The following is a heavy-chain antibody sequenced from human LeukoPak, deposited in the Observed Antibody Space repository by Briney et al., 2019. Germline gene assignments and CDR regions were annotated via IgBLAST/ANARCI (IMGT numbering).Heavy chain of an antibody. V-gene: IGHV4-59*01. D-gene: IGHD2-8*01. J-gene: IGHJ3*02. CDR2: TYYIGNT. CDR1: GGSISSYY. Sequence: SETLSLTCTVSGGSISSYYWSWIRQPPGKGLEWIGHTYYIGNTNYNPSLKSRVTISVDTSKNQFSLDLSSVTAADTAVYYCARGMLIVPSAPRRAFDIWGQGTMVTVSS. CDR3: ARGMLIVPSAPRRAFDI.